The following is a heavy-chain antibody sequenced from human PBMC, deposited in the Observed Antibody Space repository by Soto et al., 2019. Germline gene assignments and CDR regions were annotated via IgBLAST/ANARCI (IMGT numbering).Heavy chain of an antibody. CDR3: AREQLELYYYYYGMDV. V-gene: IGHV1-69*06. CDR2: IIPIFGTA. Sequence: GASVKVSCKASGGTFSSYAISWVRQAPEQGLEWMGGIIPIFGTANYAQKFQGRVTITADKSTSTAYMELSSLRSEDTAVYYCAREQLELYYYYYGMDVWGQGTTVTVS. CDR1: GGTFSSYA. D-gene: IGHD1-1*01. J-gene: IGHJ6*02.